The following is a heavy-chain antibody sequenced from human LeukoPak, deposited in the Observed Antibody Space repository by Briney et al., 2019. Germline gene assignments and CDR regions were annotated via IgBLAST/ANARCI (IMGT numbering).Heavy chain of an antibody. V-gene: IGHV3-15*01. J-gene: IGHJ3*02. CDR2: IKNRADDGTT. CDR3: TTLYSYESGGYDYVLDAFDI. D-gene: IGHD3-22*01. CDR1: GFTFSNAW. Sequence: GGSLTLSCAASGFTFSNAWMSWVRQAPGKGLEWVGLIKNRADDGTTDYGAPVKGRFNISRDDPENTLYLQMNSLKSEDTAVYYCTTLYSYESGGYDYVLDAFDIWGQGTMVTVSS.